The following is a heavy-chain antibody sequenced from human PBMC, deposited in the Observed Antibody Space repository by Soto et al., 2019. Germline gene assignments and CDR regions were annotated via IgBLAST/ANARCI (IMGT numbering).Heavy chain of an antibody. CDR3: ARRRRDQSDGGYHQRKYDY. V-gene: IGHV2-5*02. D-gene: IGHD5-12*01. CDR1: GVSLSTSAVC. CDR2: IYWDDDK. J-gene: IGHJ4*01. Sequence: SGPTLRNPPQTLTLTCTLSGVSLSTSAVCVVWIRQPPGKALEWLALIYWDDDKRYRPPLESRLNITQDTSKNQVVLRLANVDPADRGTYFCARRRRDQSDGGYHQRKYDYWG.